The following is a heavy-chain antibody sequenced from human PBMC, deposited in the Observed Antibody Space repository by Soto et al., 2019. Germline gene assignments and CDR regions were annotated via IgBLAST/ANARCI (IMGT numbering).Heavy chain of an antibody. CDR2: IYESGST. D-gene: IGHD3-3*01. J-gene: IGHJ6*02. V-gene: IGHV4-59*01. CDR1: GDSISGYY. CDR3: ARCGRSGYNYIYGMDV. Sequence: NPSETLSLTCTVSGDSISGYYWGWIRQSPGKRLEWIGYIYESGSTNFNPSLKSRVTMSIDTSKSQFSLKLSSVTIADTAVYYCARCGRSGYNYIYGMDVWGQGTTVTVSS.